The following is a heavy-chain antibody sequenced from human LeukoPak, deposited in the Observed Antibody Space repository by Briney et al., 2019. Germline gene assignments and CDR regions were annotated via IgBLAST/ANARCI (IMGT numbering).Heavy chain of an antibody. Sequence: GGSLRLSCAASGFTFSIYGMSWVRQAPGKGLEWVSGTGNSGNGGGLTYHADSVKGRFTISSDNFRNILYLQMNSLRAEVTAAYYCAKDRYSSGWYGKYFQHWGQGTLVTVSS. CDR2: NSGNGGGLT. J-gene: IGHJ1*01. CDR1: GFTFSIYG. V-gene: IGHV3-23*01. CDR3: AKDRYSSGWYGKYFQH. D-gene: IGHD6-19*01.